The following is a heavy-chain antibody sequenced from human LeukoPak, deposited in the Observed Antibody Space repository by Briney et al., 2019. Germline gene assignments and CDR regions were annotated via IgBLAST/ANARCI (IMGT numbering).Heavy chain of an antibody. J-gene: IGHJ4*02. CDR3: YYRVSSGYLT. V-gene: IGHV1-2*02. D-gene: IGHD3-22*01. CDR2: INPNSGGT. Sequence: ASVKVSCKASGYTFTGYYMHWVRQAPGQGLEWMGWINPNSGGTDYAQKFQGRVSMTRDTSISTAYMELSSLRSDDTAVYYCYYRVSSGYLTWGQGTLVAVSS. CDR1: GYTFTGYY.